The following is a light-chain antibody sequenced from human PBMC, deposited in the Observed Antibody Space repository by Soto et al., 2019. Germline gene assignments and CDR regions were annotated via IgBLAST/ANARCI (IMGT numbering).Light chain of an antibody. CDR2: DVT. J-gene: IGLJ1*01. CDR3: SSFTGSSYV. V-gene: IGLV2-14*03. Sequence: QSVLTQPASVARYPGQSITISRPGNSSDVGNNNYVSWYQHNPGRAPKVMICDVTNRPSGVSNSFSGSKSGTSASLTISGLQAEDEADYSSSSFTGSSYVFGTGTKVTDL. CDR1: SSDVGNNNY.